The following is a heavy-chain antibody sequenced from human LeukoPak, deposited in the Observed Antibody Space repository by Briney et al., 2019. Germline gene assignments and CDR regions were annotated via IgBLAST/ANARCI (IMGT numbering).Heavy chain of an antibody. CDR2: INAGNGNT. CDR1: GYTFTSYA. Sequence: ASVKVSCKASGYTFTSYAMHRVRQAPGQRLEWMGWINAGNGNTKYSQKFQGRVTITRDTSASTAYMELSSLRSEDTAVYYCARRAAAAGLFDYWGQGTLVTVSS. D-gene: IGHD6-13*01. V-gene: IGHV1-3*01. J-gene: IGHJ4*02. CDR3: ARRAAAAGLFDY.